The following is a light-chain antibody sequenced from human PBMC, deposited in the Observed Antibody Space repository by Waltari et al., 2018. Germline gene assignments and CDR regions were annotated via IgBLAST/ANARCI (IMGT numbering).Light chain of an antibody. CDR2: YNN. J-gene: IGLJ2*01. Sequence: QSVLTQPPSVSAAPGQKVTISCSGSSPNIGNYYVSWSHQHPGTAPKLLIYYNNKRPSVIPDRFSASKSGTSATLGITGLQIGDEADYYCATWDNSLSEVVFGGGTKLTVL. V-gene: IGLV1-51*01. CDR3: ATWDNSLSEVV. CDR1: SPNIGNYY.